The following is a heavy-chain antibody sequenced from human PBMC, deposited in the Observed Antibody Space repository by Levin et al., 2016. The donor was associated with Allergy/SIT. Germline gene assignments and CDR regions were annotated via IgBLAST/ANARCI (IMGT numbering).Heavy chain of an antibody. CDR3: AKLGPGIRYFDWLFGHFDY. J-gene: IGHJ4*02. CDR1: GFTFSSYG. D-gene: IGHD3-9*01. CDR2: ISYDGSNK. V-gene: IGHV3-30*18. Sequence: GGSLRLSCAASGFTFSSYGMHWVRQAPGKGLEWVAVISYDGSNKYYADSVKGRFTISRDNSKNTLYLQMNSLRAEDTAVYYCAKLGPGIRYFDWLFGHFDYWGQGTLVTVSS.